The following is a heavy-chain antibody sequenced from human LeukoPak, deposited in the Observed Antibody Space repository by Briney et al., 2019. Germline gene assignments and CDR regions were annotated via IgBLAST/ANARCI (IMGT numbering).Heavy chain of an antibody. D-gene: IGHD3-22*01. V-gene: IGHV1-46*01. Sequence: ASVKVSCKASGGTFSSYAISWVRQAPGQGLEWMGIINPSGGSTSYAQKFQGRVTMTRDTSTSTVYMELSSLRSEDTAVYYCARTGSMGYDSSGSAYFDYWGQGTLVTVSS. J-gene: IGHJ4*02. CDR2: INPSGGST. CDR3: ARTGSMGYDSSGSAYFDY. CDR1: GGTFSSYA.